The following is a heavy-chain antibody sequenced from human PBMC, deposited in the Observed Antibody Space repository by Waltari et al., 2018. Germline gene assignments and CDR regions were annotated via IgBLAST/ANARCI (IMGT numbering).Heavy chain of an antibody. J-gene: IGHJ4*02. CDR1: SYSITSGYY. V-gene: IGHV4-38-2*02. CDR3: AREDGLRIDY. D-gene: IGHD2-21*02. Sequence: QVHLQESGTGLVKPSETLSLTCDVSSYSITSGYYWGWIRQPPGKGLEWLGSIYHRGDTYYNPSRRSRVTISVDTSKNQFSLRLRSVTAADTAIYFCAREDGLRIDYWGQGALVTVSS. CDR2: IYHRGDT.